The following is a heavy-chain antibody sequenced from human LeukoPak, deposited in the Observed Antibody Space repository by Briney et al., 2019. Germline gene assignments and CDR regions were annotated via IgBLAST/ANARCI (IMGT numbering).Heavy chain of an antibody. J-gene: IGHJ4*02. Sequence: GGSLRLSCAASGFTFSDFWMHWVRQAPGKGLVWVSRINSGGTVTNYADSVKGRFTISRDNAKNSLYLQMNSLRAEDTAVYYCARDGVHSSSWVLLGGDLSYFDYWGQGTLVTVSS. CDR1: GFTFSDFW. V-gene: IGHV3-74*01. CDR2: INSGGTVT. CDR3: ARDGVHSSSWVLLGGDLSYFDY. D-gene: IGHD6-13*01.